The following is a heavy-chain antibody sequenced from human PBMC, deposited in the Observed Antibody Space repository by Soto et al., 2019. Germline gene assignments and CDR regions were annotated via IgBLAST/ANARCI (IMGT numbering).Heavy chain of an antibody. D-gene: IGHD3-22*01. V-gene: IGHV3-15*07. CDR2: IKSKTDGGTT. Sequence: SVSNAWMNWVRQAPGKGLEWVGRIKSKTDGGTTDYAAPVKGRFTISRDDSKNTLYLQMNSLKTEDTAVYYCTRYYYDSSGYDWGHGTLVTVSS. J-gene: IGHJ4*01. CDR1: SVSNAW. CDR3: TRYYYDSSGYD.